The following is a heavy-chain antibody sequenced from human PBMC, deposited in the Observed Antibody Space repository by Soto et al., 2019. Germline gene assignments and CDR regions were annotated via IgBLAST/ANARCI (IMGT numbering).Heavy chain of an antibody. J-gene: IGHJ5*01. CDR1: GGSISSSSYY. CDR2: IYYSGNT. D-gene: IGHD2-21*02. V-gene: IGHV4-39*01. CDR3: APYFVTPRVWFDS. Sequence: SETLSLTCTVSGGSISSSSYYWGWIRQPPGKGLEWIGSIYYSGNTYYNPSLQSRVTISVDTSKNQFSLKLSSVTAADTAVYYCAPYFVTPRVWFDSWGQGSLVTGSS.